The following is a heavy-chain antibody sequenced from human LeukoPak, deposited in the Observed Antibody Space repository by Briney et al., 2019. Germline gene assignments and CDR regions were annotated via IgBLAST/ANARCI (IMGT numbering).Heavy chain of an antibody. J-gene: IGHJ6*02. Sequence: PGGSLRLSCAASGFTFSSYGMHWVRQAPGKGLEWVAVIWYDGSNKYYADSVKGRFTIFRDNSKNTLYLQMNSLRAEDTAVYYCARTVSYYYGMDVWGQGTTVTVSS. CDR3: ARTVSYYYGMDV. V-gene: IGHV3-33*01. CDR1: GFTFSSYG. CDR2: IWYDGSNK.